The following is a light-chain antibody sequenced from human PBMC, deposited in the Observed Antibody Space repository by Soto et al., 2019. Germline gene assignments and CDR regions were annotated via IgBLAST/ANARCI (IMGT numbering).Light chain of an antibody. CDR2: EVS. CDR3: SSYTSSSTLRV. V-gene: IGLV2-14*01. J-gene: IGLJ2*01. Sequence: QSALTQPASVSGSPGQSITISCTGTSSDVGGYNYVSWYQQHPGKAPKLMIYEVSNRPSGASNRFSGSKSGNTASLTISGLQAEDEADYYCSSYTSSSTLRVFGGGTKVTVL. CDR1: SSDVGGYNY.